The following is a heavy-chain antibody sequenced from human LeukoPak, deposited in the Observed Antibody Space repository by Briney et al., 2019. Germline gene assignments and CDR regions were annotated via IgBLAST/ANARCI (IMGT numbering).Heavy chain of an antibody. CDR3: ARGGDSSGYYFAYYYFDY. Sequence: SETLSLTCAVYGGSFSGYYWSWIRQPPGKGLEWTGEINHSGSTNYNPSLKSRVTISVDTSKNQFSLKLSSVTAADTAVYYCARGGDSSGYYFAYYYFDYWGQGTLVTVSS. J-gene: IGHJ4*02. CDR1: GGSFSGYY. CDR2: INHSGST. V-gene: IGHV4-34*01. D-gene: IGHD3-22*01.